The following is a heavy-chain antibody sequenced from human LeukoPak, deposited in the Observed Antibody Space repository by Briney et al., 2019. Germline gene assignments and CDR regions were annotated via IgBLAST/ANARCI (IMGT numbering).Heavy chain of an antibody. D-gene: IGHD6-19*01. Sequence: ASVKVSCKASGHTFTGYYMHWVRQAPGQGLEWMGWINPNSGGTNYAQKFQGRVTMTRGTSISTAYMELSRLRSDDTAVYYCARDGGLVREYNDYYYYYGMDVWGQGTTVTVSS. CDR1: GHTFTGYY. V-gene: IGHV1-2*02. CDR3: ARDGGLVREYNDYYYYYGMDV. CDR2: INPNSGGT. J-gene: IGHJ6*02.